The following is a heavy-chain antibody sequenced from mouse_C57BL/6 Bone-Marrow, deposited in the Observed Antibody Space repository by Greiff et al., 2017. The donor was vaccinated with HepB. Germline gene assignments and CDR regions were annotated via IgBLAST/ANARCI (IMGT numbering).Heavy chain of an antibody. D-gene: IGHD1-1*01. J-gene: IGHJ4*01. CDR1: GFSFNTYA. CDR3: VRQGLYYGSSLYAMDY. CDR2: IRSKSNNYAT. Sequence: EVQLVESGGGLVQPKGSLKLSCAASGFSFNTYAMNWVRQAPGKGLEWVARIRSKSNNYATYYADSVKDRFTISRDDSESMLYLQMNNLKTEDTAMYYCVRQGLYYGSSLYAMDYWGQGTSVTVSS. V-gene: IGHV10-1*01.